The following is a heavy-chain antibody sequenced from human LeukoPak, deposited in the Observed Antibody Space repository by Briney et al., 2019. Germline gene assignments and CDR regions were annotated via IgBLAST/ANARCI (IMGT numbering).Heavy chain of an antibody. CDR3: ANNEELEMATITY. CDR2: IRYDGSNK. Sequence: GGSLRLSCVMSGFIFSRYGMHWVRQAPGKGLEWVAFIRYDGSNKSYADSVKGRFTISRDNSKNTLYLQMNNLRPEDTAVYYCANNEELEMATITYWGQGTLVTVSS. CDR1: GFIFSRYG. J-gene: IGHJ4*02. D-gene: IGHD5-24*01. V-gene: IGHV3-30*02.